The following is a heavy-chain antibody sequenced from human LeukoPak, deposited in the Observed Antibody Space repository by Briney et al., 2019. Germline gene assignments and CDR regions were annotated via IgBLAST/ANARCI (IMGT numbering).Heavy chain of an antibody. J-gene: IGHJ4*02. CDR2: ISSSSSYI. Sequence: GGSLRLSCAASGSTFSSYSMNWVRQAPGKGLEWVSSISSSSSYIYYADSMKGRFTISRDNAKNSLYLQMNSLRAEDTAVYYCARVRGSYYASLDYWGQGTLVTVSS. CDR1: GSTFSSYS. CDR3: ARVRGSYYASLDY. D-gene: IGHD1-26*01. V-gene: IGHV3-21*01.